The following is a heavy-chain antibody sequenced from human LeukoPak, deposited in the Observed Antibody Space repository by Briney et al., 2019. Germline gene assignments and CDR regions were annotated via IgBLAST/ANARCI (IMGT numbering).Heavy chain of an antibody. CDR2: IYPGDSDT. J-gene: IGHJ4*02. D-gene: IGHD3-22*01. V-gene: IGHV5-51*01. CDR1: GYSYTSYW. CDR3: ARVNYYDSSGYGLDY. Sequence: GESLKISCKGSGYSYTSYWIGWVRQMPGKGLEWMGIIYPGDSDTRYSPSFQGQVTISADKSTSTAYLQWSSLKASDTAMYYCARVNYYDSSGYGLDYWGQGTLVTVSS.